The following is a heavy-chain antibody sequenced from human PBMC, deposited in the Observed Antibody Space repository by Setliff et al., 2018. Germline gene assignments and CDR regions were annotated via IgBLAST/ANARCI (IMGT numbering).Heavy chain of an antibody. D-gene: IGHD2-15*01. CDR2: SRYAENYQ. CDR3: ARTCSGSGCYAGLES. J-gene: IGHJ4*02. V-gene: IGHV3-30-3*01. CDR1: GFTISYYA. Sequence: GGSLRLSCAASGFTISYYAIHWVRQAPGKGLEWVAVSRYAENYQYYADSVKGRFTISRDNSKNTLYLQMNSLRPEDTAVYYCARTCSGSGCYAGLESWGQGTPVTV.